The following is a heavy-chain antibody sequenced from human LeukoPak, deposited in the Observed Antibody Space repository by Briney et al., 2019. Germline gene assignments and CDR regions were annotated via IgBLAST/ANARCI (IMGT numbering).Heavy chain of an antibody. CDR2: ISTYNGDT. CDR3: ARGSSYGFSMGY. Sequence: ASVKVSCKASGYTFTSYDINWVRQAPGQGLEWMGWISTYNGDTNYAQKLQDRVTMTTDTSTSTAYMELRSLRSDDTAVYYCARGSSYGFSMGYWGQGTLVTVSS. D-gene: IGHD5-18*01. CDR1: GYTFTSYD. J-gene: IGHJ4*02. V-gene: IGHV1-18*01.